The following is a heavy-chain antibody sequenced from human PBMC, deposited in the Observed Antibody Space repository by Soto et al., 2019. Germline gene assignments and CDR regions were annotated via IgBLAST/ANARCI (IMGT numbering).Heavy chain of an antibody. CDR2: IYWDDDK. CDR3: IQSRCGGDCLQSYASHYYYGLDV. J-gene: IGHJ6*02. Sequence: QITLKESGPTLVKPTQTLTLTCTFSGFSLSTSGVGVGWIRQPPGKALEWLALIYWDDDKRYSPSLRSRLTISKDTSKNQGVLTMTNMDPADTATYYCIQSRCGGDCLQSYASHYYYGLDVWGQGTTVAVSS. D-gene: IGHD2-21*02. V-gene: IGHV2-5*02. CDR1: GFSLSTSGVG.